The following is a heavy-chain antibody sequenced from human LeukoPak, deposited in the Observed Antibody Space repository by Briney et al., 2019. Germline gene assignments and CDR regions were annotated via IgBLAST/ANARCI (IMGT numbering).Heavy chain of an antibody. CDR3: AEVSYYYGSGSPWEEDV. CDR1: GFTFTNYA. D-gene: IGHD3-10*01. J-gene: IGHJ6*04. Sequence: GGSLRLSCAASGFTFTNYAMNWVRQAPGKGLEWVSGVGSSGANTYYADSVKGRFTISRDNSKNTLYLQLNSLRAEDTAVYYCAEVSYYYGSGSPWEEDVWGKGTTVTVSS. V-gene: IGHV3-23*01. CDR2: VGSSGANT.